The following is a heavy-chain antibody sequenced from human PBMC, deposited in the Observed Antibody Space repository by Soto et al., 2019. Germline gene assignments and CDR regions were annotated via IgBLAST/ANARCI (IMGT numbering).Heavy chain of an antibody. J-gene: IGHJ1*01. Sequence: SETLSLTCTVSGGSISSSSFHWGWIRQPPGKGLEWIGSIYYSGSTYYSPSLKSRVTISVDTSKNQFSLKLSSVTAADTAVYYCTRDGDYYDSSGYYNAEYFQHWGQGTLVTVSS. V-gene: IGHV4-39*07. CDR3: TRDGDYYDSSGYYNAEYFQH. CDR2: IYYSGST. D-gene: IGHD3-22*01. CDR1: GGSISSSSFH.